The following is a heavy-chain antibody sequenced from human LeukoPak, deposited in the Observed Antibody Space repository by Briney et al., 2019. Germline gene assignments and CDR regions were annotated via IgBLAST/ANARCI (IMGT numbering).Heavy chain of an antibody. D-gene: IGHD3-10*01. Sequence: SETLSLTCTVSGGSISSSIYYWGWIRQPPGKGLEWIGSIYYSGNTYYNPSLKSRVTISVDTSKNQFSLKLSSVTAADTAVYYCARARYGSGSYYSENYYYMDVWGKGTTVTISS. J-gene: IGHJ6*03. V-gene: IGHV4-39*01. CDR3: ARARYGSGSYYSENYYYMDV. CDR1: GGSISSSIYY. CDR2: IYYSGNT.